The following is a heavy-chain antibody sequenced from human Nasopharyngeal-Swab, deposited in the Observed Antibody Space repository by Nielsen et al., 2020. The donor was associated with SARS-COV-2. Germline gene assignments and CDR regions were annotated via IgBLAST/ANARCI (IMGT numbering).Heavy chain of an antibody. CDR3: ARAEGRSSSWPYYYYYGMDV. Sequence: GESLKISCAASGFTLSSHWMNWVRQAPGKGLEWVANIKQDGTEKHFVDSVNGRFTISRDNAENSLYLQLNSLRAEDTAVYYCARAEGRSSSWPYYYYYGMDVWGQGTTVTVSS. D-gene: IGHD6-13*01. V-gene: IGHV3-7*01. CDR1: GFTLSSHW. J-gene: IGHJ6*02. CDR2: IKQDGTEK.